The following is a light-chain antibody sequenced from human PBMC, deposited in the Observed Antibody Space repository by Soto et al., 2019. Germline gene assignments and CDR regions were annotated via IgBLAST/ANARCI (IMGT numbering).Light chain of an antibody. Sequence: EIFMTQSPATLSFSPGEKATLSCKASQSVSTSNLAWYQQKPGQAPRLLIYGASTRATGIPARFSGSGSGTEFTLTISSLQSEDFAVYYCQQYNNWPPTWTFGQGTKVDNK. CDR2: GAS. V-gene: IGKV3-15*01. J-gene: IGKJ1*01. CDR1: QSVSTSN. CDR3: QQYNNWPPTWT.